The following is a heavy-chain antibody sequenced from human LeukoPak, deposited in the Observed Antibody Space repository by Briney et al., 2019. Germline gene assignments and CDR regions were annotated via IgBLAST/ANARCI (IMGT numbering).Heavy chain of an antibody. V-gene: IGHV4-38-2*02. J-gene: IGHJ4*02. D-gene: IGHD3-10*01. CDR3: ARTSGSGSYYVDY. CDR2: IYYSGST. CDR1: AYSISSGYY. Sequence: SETLSLTCTVSAYSISSGYYWGWIRQPPGKGLEWIGTIYYSGSTYYNPSLKSRVTISVDTSKNQFSLKLSSVTAADTAVYYCARTSGSGSYYVDYWGQGTLVTVSS.